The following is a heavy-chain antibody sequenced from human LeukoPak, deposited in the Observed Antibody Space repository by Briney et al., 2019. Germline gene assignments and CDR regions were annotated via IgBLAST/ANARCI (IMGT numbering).Heavy chain of an antibody. D-gene: IGHD1-26*01. CDR2: IYYTGST. CDR3: ARVPVNIWENWFDP. J-gene: IGHJ5*02. CDR1: GGSISTSSYS. V-gene: IGHV4-39*07. Sequence: SETLSLTCTVSGGSISTSSYSWGWIRQPPGKGLEWIGTIYYTGSTNYNPSLKSRVTIPVDTSKNQFSLKLNSVTAADTAVYYCARVPVNIWENWFDPWGQGTLVTVSS.